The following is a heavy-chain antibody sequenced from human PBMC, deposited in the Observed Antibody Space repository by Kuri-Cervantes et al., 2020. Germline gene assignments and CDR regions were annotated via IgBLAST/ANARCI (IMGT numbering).Heavy chain of an antibody. J-gene: IGHJ4*02. CDR1: GRTFSSYI. Sequence: SSVKLSCKASGRTFSSYIISWVRQAPGQGLEWMGRIIPILGIANYAQNFQGRVTITADKSTSTAYMELSSLRSEDKAVYYCAITYSGYPRHTYYFDYWGQGTLVTVSS. D-gene: IGHD5-12*01. CDR3: AITYSGYPRHTYYFDY. V-gene: IGHV1-69*02. CDR2: IIPILGIA.